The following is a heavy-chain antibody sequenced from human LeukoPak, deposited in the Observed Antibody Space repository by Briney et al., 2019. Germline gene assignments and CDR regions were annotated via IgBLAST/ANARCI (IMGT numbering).Heavy chain of an antibody. D-gene: IGHD3-16*02. Sequence: GASVKVSCKASGYTFTGYYMHWVRQAPGQGLEWMGWINPNSGGTNYAQKFQGRVTMTRDTSISTAYMELSRLRSDDTGVYYCARESSSQELGYRYNHDAFDIWGQGTMVTVSS. V-gene: IGHV1-2*02. CDR2: INPNSGGT. CDR1: GYTFTGYY. J-gene: IGHJ3*02. CDR3: ARESSSQELGYRYNHDAFDI.